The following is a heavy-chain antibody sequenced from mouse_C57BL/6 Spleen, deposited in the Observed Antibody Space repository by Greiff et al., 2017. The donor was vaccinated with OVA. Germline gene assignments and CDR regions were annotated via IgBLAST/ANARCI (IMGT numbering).Heavy chain of an antibody. CDR1: GYTFTDYE. Sequence: QVQLQQSGAELVRPGASVTLSCKASGYTFTDYEMHWVKQTPVPGLEWIGAIDPETGGTAYNQKFKGKAILTADKSSSTAYMELRSLTSEDSAVYYCTRFYYGNFYYAMDYWGQGTSVTVSS. J-gene: IGHJ4*01. CDR2: IDPETGGT. CDR3: TRFYYGNFYYAMDY. V-gene: IGHV1-15*01. D-gene: IGHD2-1*01.